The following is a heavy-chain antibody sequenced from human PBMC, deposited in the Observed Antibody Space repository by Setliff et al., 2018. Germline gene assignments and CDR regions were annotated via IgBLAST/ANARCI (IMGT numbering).Heavy chain of an antibody. D-gene: IGHD3-16*01. CDR3: VRRGDSPL. Sequence: GASVKVSCKASGHTFSNSGFSWVRQAPGQGLEWMGWISAFNGNAQYAEKFQGRVTMTTDTSTSTVYMELRSLRFDDTGFYFCVRRGDSPLWGQGSLVTVSS. CDR1: GHTFSNSG. J-gene: IGHJ4*02. V-gene: IGHV1-18*01. CDR2: ISAFNGNA.